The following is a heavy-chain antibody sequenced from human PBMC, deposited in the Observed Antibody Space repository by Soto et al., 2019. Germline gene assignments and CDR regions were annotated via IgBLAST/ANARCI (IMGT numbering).Heavy chain of an antibody. CDR1: GFTLSTFP. CDR3: ARGISHHYDSRGYSRRGYYYGVDV. Sequence: PGGSLRLSCPASGFTLSTFPMHWVLQGPCEGLDWVALISYDGSYKYYSDSVRGRFSISRDDSKITLYLQMNSLRAEDTAVYYCARGISHHYDSRGYSRRGYYYGVDVWGQGTTVTVSS. V-gene: IGHV3-30-3*01. CDR2: ISYDGSYK. J-gene: IGHJ6*02. D-gene: IGHD3-22*01.